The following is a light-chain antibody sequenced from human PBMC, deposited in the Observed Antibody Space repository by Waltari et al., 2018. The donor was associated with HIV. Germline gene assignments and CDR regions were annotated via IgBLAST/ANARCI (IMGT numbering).Light chain of an antibody. J-gene: IGLJ3*02. CDR2: EVT. CDR3: CSYAGSGLV. Sequence: QSALTQSASVSGSPGQSITISCTGTSSDVGAYTIVSWYQQHPAHLPNLLIYEVTKRPSGVSTRFSGSKSGNTASLTISGLQAEDEADYYCCSYAGSGLVFGGGTKLTVL. V-gene: IGLV2-23*02. CDR1: SSDVGAYTI.